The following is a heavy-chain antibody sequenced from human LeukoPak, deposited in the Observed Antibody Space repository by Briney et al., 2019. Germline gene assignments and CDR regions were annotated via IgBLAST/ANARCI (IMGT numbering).Heavy chain of an antibody. D-gene: IGHD3-9*01. CDR3: ARGYFDWLLFEGETHLFDY. V-gene: IGHV4-39*01. J-gene: IGHJ4*02. CDR2: IYYSGST. Sequence: PSETLSLTCTVSGGSISSSSYYWGWIRQPPGKGLEWIGSIYYSGSTYYNPSRKSRVTISVDTSKNQFYLKMSSVNAEETGVYYCARGYFDWLLFEGETHLFDYWGQGTLVTVSS. CDR1: GGSISSSSYY.